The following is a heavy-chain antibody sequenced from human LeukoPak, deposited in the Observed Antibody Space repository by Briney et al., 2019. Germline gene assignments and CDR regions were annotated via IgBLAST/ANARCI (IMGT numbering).Heavy chain of an antibody. J-gene: IGHJ4*02. CDR1: GFTFSSYS. CDR2: ISGSSSTI. Sequence: GGSLRLSCAASGFTFSSYSMNWVRQAPGKGLEWVSYISGSSSTIYYADSVKGRFTISRDNAKNSLYLQMNSLRAEDTAVYYCARVAYSSSWLLFDYWGQGTLVTVSS. D-gene: IGHD6-13*01. CDR3: ARVAYSSSWLLFDY. V-gene: IGHV3-48*04.